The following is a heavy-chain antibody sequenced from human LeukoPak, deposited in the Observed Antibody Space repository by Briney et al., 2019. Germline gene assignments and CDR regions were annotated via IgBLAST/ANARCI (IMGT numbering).Heavy chain of an antibody. D-gene: IGHD6-13*01. J-gene: IGHJ6*03. CDR3: ARGFDSSSWYYYYYYMDV. Sequence: ASAKVSCKASGYTFTSYDINWVRQATGQGLEWMGWMNPNSGNTGYAQKFQGRVTMTRNTSISTAYMELSSLRSEDTAVYYCARGFDSSSWYYYYYYMDVWGKGTTVTISS. CDR2: MNPNSGNT. V-gene: IGHV1-8*01. CDR1: GYTFTSYD.